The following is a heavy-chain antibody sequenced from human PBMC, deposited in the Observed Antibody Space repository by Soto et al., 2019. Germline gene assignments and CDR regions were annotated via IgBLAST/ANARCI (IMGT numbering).Heavy chain of an antibody. V-gene: IGHV3-21*01. CDR3: VREDGVVGASSAFDS. J-gene: IGHJ4*02. CDR2: INGRSNYK. CDR1: GFALTTYT. D-gene: IGHD1-26*01. Sequence: PGGSLRLSCVASGFALTTYTMNWVRQAPRTGLEWVSSINGRSNYKYYSDSVKGRFTVSRDNAQNSLFLQMSRLGPEDTAVYYCVREDGVVGASSAFDSWGQGTLVTVSS.